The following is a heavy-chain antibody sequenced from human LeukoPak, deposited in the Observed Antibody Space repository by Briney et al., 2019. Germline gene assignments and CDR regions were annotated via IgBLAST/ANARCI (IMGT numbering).Heavy chain of an antibody. CDR1: GGSISSYY. J-gene: IGHJ4*02. V-gene: IGHV4-39*01. CDR2: IYYSGST. D-gene: IGHD3-22*01. CDR3: ASPGHYYDSSGLGY. Sequence: SETLSLTCTVSGGSISSYYWGWIRQPPGKGLEWIGSIYYSGSTYYNPSLKSRVTISVDTSKNQFSLKLSSVTAADTAVYYCASPGHYYDSSGLGYWGQGTLVTVSS.